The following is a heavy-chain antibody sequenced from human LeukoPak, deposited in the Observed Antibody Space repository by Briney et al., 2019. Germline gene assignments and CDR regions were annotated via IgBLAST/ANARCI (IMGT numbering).Heavy chain of an antibody. V-gene: IGHV3-53*01. D-gene: IGHD5-18*01. Sequence: GGSLRLSCAASGFTVSSNYMSWFRQAPGKGLEWVSIIYSDVSTYCADSVKGRFTISRDNSKNTLYLQMNSLRVEDTAVYYCARARSVDSYGYWYFDYWGQGTLVTVSS. CDR1: GFTVSSNY. CDR3: ARARSVDSYGYWYFDY. CDR2: IYSDVST. J-gene: IGHJ4*02.